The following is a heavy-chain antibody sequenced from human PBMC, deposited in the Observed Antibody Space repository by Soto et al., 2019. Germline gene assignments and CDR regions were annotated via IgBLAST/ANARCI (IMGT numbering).Heavy chain of an antibody. CDR1: GFTFSNFW. J-gene: IGHJ4*02. D-gene: IGHD3-10*01. CDR2: IRQDGSED. Sequence: EVQLVESGGGLVQPGGSLRLSCAASGFTFSNFWMNWVRQAPGRGLEWLAIIRQDGSEDLYVDSLKDRFTISRDNAKKSLYLQINSLRAEDTAVYYCAGGSGWLIDHWGQGTLVTVSS. CDR3: AGGSGWLIDH. V-gene: IGHV3-7*04.